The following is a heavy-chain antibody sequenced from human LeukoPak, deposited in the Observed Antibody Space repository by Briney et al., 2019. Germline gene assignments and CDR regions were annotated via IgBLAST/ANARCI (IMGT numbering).Heavy chain of an antibody. CDR2: ISSDGSDK. Sequence: GKSLRLSCAASGFTFSSYGMHWVRQAPGKGLEWVAVISSDGSDKYYADSVKGRFTISRDNSKNTMYLQMNSLRDEDAAVYYCAKGSATTVVTIDYWGQGTLVTVSS. CDR3: AKGSATTVVTIDY. CDR1: GFTFSSYG. D-gene: IGHD4-23*01. J-gene: IGHJ4*02. V-gene: IGHV3-30*18.